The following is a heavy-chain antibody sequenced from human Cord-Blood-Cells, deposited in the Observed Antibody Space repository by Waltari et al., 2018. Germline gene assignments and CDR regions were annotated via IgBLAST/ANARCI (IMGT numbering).Heavy chain of an antibody. D-gene: IGHD3-16*01. J-gene: IGHJ4*02. Sequence: EVQLVESGGGLVQPGGSLRLSCAASGLTFSSYWISWVRQAPGKGLEWVVNMKQDGSEKYYVDSVKGRFTISRDNAKNALYLQMNSLRAEDTAVYYCASPLAGDPSFGYWGQGTLVTVSS. V-gene: IGHV3-7*01. CDR3: ASPLAGDPSFGY. CDR2: MKQDGSEK. CDR1: GLTFSSYW.